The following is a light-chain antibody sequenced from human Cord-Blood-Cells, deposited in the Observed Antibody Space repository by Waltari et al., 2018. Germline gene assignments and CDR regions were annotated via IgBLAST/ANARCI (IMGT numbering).Light chain of an antibody. CDR2: AAS. CDR1: QGISSY. J-gene: IGKJ2*01. V-gene: IGKV1-9*01. CDR3: QELNSYPYT. Sequence: DIQLTQSPSFLSASVGDRVTIPCRASQGISSYLAWYQQKPGKAPKLLIYAASTLQSGVPSRFSGSGSGREFTLTISSLQPEDFATYYCQELNSYPYTFGQGTKLEIK.